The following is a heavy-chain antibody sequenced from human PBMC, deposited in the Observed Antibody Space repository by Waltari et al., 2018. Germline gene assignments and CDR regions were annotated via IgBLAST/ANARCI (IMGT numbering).Heavy chain of an antibody. CDR1: GFPFSRPH. CDR3: ARTLPDYTSGWYGALFDY. V-gene: IGHV3-48*02. J-gene: IGHJ4*02. CDR2: ISNTSGTI. Sequence: EVQLVESGGGLVQPGGSLRLSCAASGFPFSRPHMNWGRQAPGKGLEWVSYISNTSGTIYYGDSVKGRFTISRDNAKNSLYLQMNSLRDEDTAVYYCARTLPDYTSGWYGALFDYLGQGTLVTVSS. D-gene: IGHD6-19*01.